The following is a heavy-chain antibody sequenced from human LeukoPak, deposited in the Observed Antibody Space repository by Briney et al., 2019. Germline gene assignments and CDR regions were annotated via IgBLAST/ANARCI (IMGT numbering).Heavy chain of an antibody. CDR2: IYHSGST. CDR3: ARLCPYSSRGDEVDY. D-gene: IGHD6-13*01. V-gene: IGHV4-38-2*02. Sequence: SESLSLTCTVSSYSISSGYYWGWVRHPPGKGLEWLGDIYHSGSTYYNPSLKSRVTILVDTSKNQFSLKLSSVTAADTAVYYGARLCPYSSRGDEVDYWGQGTLVTVSS. CDR1: SYSISSGYY. J-gene: IGHJ4*02.